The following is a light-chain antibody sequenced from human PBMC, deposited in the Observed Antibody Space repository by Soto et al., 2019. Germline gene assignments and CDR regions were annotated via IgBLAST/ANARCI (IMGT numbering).Light chain of an antibody. V-gene: IGLV1-40*01. Sequence: QSVLTQPPSVSGAPGQRVTISCTGSSSNIGAGYDVHWYQQLPGTAPKLLIYGNSNRPSGVPDRFSGSKSGTSASLPITGLQAEDEADYYCQSYDSSLSGGVFGTGTKLTVL. CDR3: QSYDSSLSGGV. CDR2: GNS. J-gene: IGLJ1*01. CDR1: SSNIGAGYD.